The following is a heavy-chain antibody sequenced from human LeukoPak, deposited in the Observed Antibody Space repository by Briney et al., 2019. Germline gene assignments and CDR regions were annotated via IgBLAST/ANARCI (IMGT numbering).Heavy chain of an antibody. J-gene: IGHJ5*02. CDR3: ARPLYGSGDTWFDP. D-gene: IGHD3-10*01. Sequence: SETLSLTCTVSGGSISSSSYYWGWIRQPPGKGLKRIGSIYYSGSTYYNPSLKSRVTISVDTSKNQFSLKLSSVTAADTAVYYCARPLYGSGDTWFDPWGQGTLVTVSS. V-gene: IGHV4-39*01. CDR2: IYYSGST. CDR1: GGSISSSSYY.